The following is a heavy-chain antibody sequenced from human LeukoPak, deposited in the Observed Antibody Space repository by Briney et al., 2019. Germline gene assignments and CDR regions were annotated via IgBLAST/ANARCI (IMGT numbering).Heavy chain of an antibody. Sequence: QPGRSLRLSCTASGFTFSSYGMHWVRQAHGKGLEWVALIAPDGRNIYYGDAVKGRFTFSRDNSKNTLYLQVNSLRAEDTAVYYCAKGKDSVAGATNDYWGQGTLVTVSS. CDR3: AKGKDSVAGATNDY. J-gene: IGHJ4*02. CDR2: IAPDGRNI. D-gene: IGHD6-19*01. V-gene: IGHV3-30*18. CDR1: GFTFSSYG.